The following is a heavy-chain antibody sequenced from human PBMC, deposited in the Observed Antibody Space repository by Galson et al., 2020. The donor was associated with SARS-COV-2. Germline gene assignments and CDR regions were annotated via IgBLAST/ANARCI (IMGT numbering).Heavy chain of an antibody. D-gene: IGHD6-19*01. CDR3: TREGWQGGY. Sequence: GGSLRLSCAVSGFTFKDFWMSWVRQAPGKGLEWVANIRGDGSETNYVDSVKGQFSISRDNDMNSLFLQMNSLRVEDTATYYCTREGWQGGYWGQGTRVTVSS. CDR2: IRGDGSET. V-gene: IGHV3-7*01. J-gene: IGHJ4*02. CDR1: GFTFKDFW.